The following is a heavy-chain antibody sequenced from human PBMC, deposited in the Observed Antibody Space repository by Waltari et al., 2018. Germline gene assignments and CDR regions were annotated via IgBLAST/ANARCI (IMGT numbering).Heavy chain of an antibody. V-gene: IGHV1-69*02. CDR3: ARATVTTGVWYFDL. CDR1: GGTFSSYT. CDR2: IIPILGIA. J-gene: IGHJ2*01. D-gene: IGHD4-17*01. Sequence: QVQLVQSGAEVTKPGSSVKVSCKASGGTFSSYTISWVRQAPGQGLEWMGRIIPILGIANYAQKFQGRVTITADKSTSTAYMELSSLRSEDTAVYYCARATVTTGVWYFDLWGRGTLVTVSS.